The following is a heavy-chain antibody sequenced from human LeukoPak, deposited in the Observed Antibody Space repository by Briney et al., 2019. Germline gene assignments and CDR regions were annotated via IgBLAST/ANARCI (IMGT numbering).Heavy chain of an antibody. J-gene: IGHJ4*02. CDR1: GFTFSSYG. CDR3: ARTVDITYSSGWYPDY. V-gene: IGHV3-33*08. CDR2: IWYDGSNK. Sequence: GGSLRLSCAASGFTFSSYGMHWVRQAPGKGLEWVTVIWYDGSNKYYADSVKGRFTISRDNSKNTLYLQMNSLRAEDTAVYYCARTVDITYSSGWYPDYWGQGTLVTVSS. D-gene: IGHD6-19*01.